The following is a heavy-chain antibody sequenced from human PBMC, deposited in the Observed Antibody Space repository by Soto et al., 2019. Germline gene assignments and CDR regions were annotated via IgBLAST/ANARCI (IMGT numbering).Heavy chain of an antibody. V-gene: IGHV3-30-3*01. CDR2: ISYDGSNK. CDR3: ARESYGDFFFDY. J-gene: IGHJ4*02. D-gene: IGHD4-17*01. CDR1: GFTFSSYA. Sequence: GGSLRLSCAASGFTFSSYAMHWVRQAPGKGLEWVAVISYDGSNKYYADSVKGRFTISRDNSKNTLYLQMNSLRAEDTAVYYCARESYGDFFFDYWGQGTLVTVSS.